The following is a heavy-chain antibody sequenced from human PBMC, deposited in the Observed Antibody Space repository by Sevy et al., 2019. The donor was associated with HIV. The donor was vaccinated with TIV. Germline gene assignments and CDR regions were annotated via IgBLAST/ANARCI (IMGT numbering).Heavy chain of an antibody. Sequence: GGSLRLSCAASGFTFNDYSLSWIRQAPGKGLEWVSCISTSTSTTTIYYADSVKGRFTISRDNAKNSIYLQMSSLRVDDTAVYYCARAAGWFDAWGQGTLVTVSS. V-gene: IGHV3-11*01. CDR3: ARAAGWFDA. CDR1: GFTFNDYS. J-gene: IGHJ5*02. CDR2: ISTSTSTTTI.